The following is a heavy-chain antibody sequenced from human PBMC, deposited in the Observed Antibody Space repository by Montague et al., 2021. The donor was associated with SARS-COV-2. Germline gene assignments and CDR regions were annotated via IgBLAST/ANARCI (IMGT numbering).Heavy chain of an antibody. CDR3: ARDSRIVGATGGMDV. CDR2: IKPDGGEK. V-gene: IGHV3-7*03. D-gene: IGHD1-26*01. CDR1: GFTFSSYW. Sequence: SLRLSCAASGFTFSSYWMSWVRQTPGKGLERVANIKPDGGEKHYVDSVKGRFTISRDNAKNSPNLQMDSLRAEDTALYYCARDSRIVGATGGMDVWGQGTTVIVSS. J-gene: IGHJ6*02.